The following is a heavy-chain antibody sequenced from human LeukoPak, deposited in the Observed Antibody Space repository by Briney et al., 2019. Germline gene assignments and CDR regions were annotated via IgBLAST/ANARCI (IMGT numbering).Heavy chain of an antibody. D-gene: IGHD3-10*01. CDR2: IYWDDDK. CDR3: AHTRLYYYGSVTYYKPFDP. CDR1: GFSLSTSSVG. Sequence: SGPTLLKPTQTLTLTCTLSGFSLSTSSVGVAWIRQPPGEALEWLSLIYWDDDKRYSPSLKTRLTITKDTSNNQVVLTMTDMDPVDTATYYCAHTRLYYYGSVTYYKPFDPWGQGTLVTVSS. J-gene: IGHJ5*02. V-gene: IGHV2-5*02.